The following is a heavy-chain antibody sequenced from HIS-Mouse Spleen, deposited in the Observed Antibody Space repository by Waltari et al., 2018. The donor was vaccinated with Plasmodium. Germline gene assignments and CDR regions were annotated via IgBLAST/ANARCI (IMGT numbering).Heavy chain of an antibody. J-gene: IGHJ4*02. D-gene: IGHD5-18*01. V-gene: IGHV4-59*08. CDR2: IYYSGST. CDR1: GGSISSYY. CDR3: ARLRYSYGYFDY. Sequence: QVQLQESGPGLVKPSETLSLTCTVSGGSISSYYWSWIRQPPGKGLEWIGYIYYSGSTNYNPSLKSGVTRSVETSKNQFSRKLSSVTAADTAVYYCARLRYSYGYFDYWGQGTLVTVSS.